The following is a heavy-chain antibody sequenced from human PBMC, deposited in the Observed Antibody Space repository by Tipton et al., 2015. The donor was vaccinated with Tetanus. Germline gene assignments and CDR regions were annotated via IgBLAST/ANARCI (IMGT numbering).Heavy chain of an antibody. J-gene: IGHJ4*02. V-gene: IGHV4-59*01. CDR3: ARGWGSSWYYFDN. CDR1: GFTFDSYP. D-gene: IGHD6-13*01. CDR2: IFDTGST. Sequence: LRLSCAASGFTFDSYPMNWVRQAPGKGLEWIGYIFDTGSTNYNPSLKSRVTMSVDTSKNQFSLHLTSVTAADTAVYYCARGWGSSWYYFDNWGQGTLVTVSS.